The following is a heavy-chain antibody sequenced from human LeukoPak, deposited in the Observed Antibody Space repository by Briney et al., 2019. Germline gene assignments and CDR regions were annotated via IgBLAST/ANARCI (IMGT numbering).Heavy chain of an antibody. CDR1: GFTFRDYY. CDR3: ARTNWGVWYFDL. J-gene: IGHJ2*01. Sequence: GGSLRLSCAASGFTFRDYYMLWIRQAPGRGLEGVSYISSSSSYTNYAVSVKGLFTISRDNAKHSLYLQMNSLRAEDTAVYYCARTNWGVWYFDLWGRGTLVTVSS. CDR2: ISSSSSYT. D-gene: IGHD7-27*01. V-gene: IGHV3-11*03.